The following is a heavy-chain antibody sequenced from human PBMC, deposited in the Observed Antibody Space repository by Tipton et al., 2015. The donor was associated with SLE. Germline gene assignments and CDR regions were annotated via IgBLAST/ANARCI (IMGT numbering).Heavy chain of an antibody. CDR1: GGSISSGSYY. Sequence: LRLSCTVSGGSISSGSYYWSWIRQPAGKGLEWIGRIYTSESTNYNPSLKSRVTISVDTSKNQFSLKPSSVTAADTAVYYCARDPKYWGQGTLVIVSS. CDR2: IYTSEST. V-gene: IGHV4-61*02. J-gene: IGHJ4*02. CDR3: ARDPKY.